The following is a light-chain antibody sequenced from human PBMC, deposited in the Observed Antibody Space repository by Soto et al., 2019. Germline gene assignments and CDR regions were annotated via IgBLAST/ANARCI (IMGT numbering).Light chain of an antibody. V-gene: IGKV3-20*01. CDR3: QQYTDSGFI. CDR2: ETS. Sequence: EIVLTQSPGILSLSPGERATLSCRASQSLSSRYLAWYQQKPGQAPRLLIYETSSRATGIPDRFSGSGSGTDFTLTISRLETEDFAVYHCQQYTDSGFIFGQGTKLEMK. J-gene: IGKJ2*01. CDR1: QSLSSRY.